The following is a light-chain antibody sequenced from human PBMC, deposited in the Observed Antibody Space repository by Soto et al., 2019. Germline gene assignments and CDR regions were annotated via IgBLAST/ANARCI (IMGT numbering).Light chain of an antibody. V-gene: IGKV1-5*01. Sequence: TQYTTTLSASVVDRVPITCRARQSMSIWLAWYQQKPVKAPKRLIYDASILESGVPARFSGSGAGTDFTFTICCLQEEGIGTYCWQPYDQLPCFGGGTKV. J-gene: IGKJ4*01. CDR1: QSMSIW. CDR3: QPYDQLPC. CDR2: DAS.